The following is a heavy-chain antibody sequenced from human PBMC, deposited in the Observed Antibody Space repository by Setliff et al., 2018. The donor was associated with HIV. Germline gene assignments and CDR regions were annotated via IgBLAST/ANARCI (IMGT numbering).Heavy chain of an antibody. V-gene: IGHV4-39*01. CDR1: GGSFRSSRYY. D-gene: IGHD3-10*01. CDR3: ARPALGIGGGSRFDN. J-gene: IGHJ4*02. CDR2: IHYGGFF. Sequence: PSETLSLTCTVSGGSFRSSRYYWGWIRQPPGKGLEWIGNIHYGGFFWSSPSLKSRVTISVDTSKNQFSLKLGSVTAADTAVYYGARPALGIGGGSRFDNWGQGTRVTVSS.